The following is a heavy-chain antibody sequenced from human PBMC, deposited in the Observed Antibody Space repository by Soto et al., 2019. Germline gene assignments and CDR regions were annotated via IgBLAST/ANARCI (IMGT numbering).Heavy chain of an antibody. Sequence: EVQLLDSGGGLVQPGGSLRLSCAASGFTFSNYAMSWVRQAPGNGLEWVSGVGGSGDSTYYADSVKGRFTISRDNSKDTLYLQMNSLRAEDTAVYYCAKSPLRYCSGGSCYPPHYFDYWGQGTLVTVSS. J-gene: IGHJ4*02. CDR3: AKSPLRYCSGGSCYPPHYFDY. CDR2: VGGSGDST. D-gene: IGHD2-15*01. CDR1: GFTFSNYA. V-gene: IGHV3-23*01.